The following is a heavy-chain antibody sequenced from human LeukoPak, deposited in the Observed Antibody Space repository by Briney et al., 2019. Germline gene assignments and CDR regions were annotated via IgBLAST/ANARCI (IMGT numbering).Heavy chain of an antibody. CDR2: ISAYNGNT. J-gene: IGHJ5*02. Sequence: ASVKVSCKDSGYTFTSYGISWVRQAPGQGLEWMGWISAYNGNTNYAQKLQGRVTMTTDTSTSTAYMELRSLRSDDTAVYYCVRGAYCSGSSCYDNWFDPWGQGTRVTVSS. CDR3: VRGAYCSGSSCYDNWFDP. V-gene: IGHV1-18*01. CDR1: GYTFTSYG. D-gene: IGHD2-2*01.